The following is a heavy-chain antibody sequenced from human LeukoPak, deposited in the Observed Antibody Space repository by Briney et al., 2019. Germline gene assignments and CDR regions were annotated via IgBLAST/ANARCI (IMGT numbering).Heavy chain of an antibody. CDR2: IYYSGST. V-gene: IGHV4-59*01. D-gene: IGHD3-22*01. Sequence: SETLSLTCTVSGSSISSYYWSWIRQPPGKGLEWIGYIYYSGSTNYNPSLKSRVTISVDTSKNQFSLKLSSVTAADTAAYYCASGVLSDYDSSGYYGFDYWGQGTLVTVSS. CDR3: ASGVLSDYDSSGYYGFDY. J-gene: IGHJ4*02. CDR1: GSSISSYY.